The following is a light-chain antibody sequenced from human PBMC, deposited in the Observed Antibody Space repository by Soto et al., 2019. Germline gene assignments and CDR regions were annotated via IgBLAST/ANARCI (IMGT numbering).Light chain of an antibody. CDR1: SSDVGSNP. Sequence: QSVLTQPPPASGSPGQSVTISCPGTSSDVGSNPVSWFQHLPGTAPKLLISNNNQRPSGVPDRFSGSESGTSASLAISGLQSDDEADYYCAAWDDSLGSYVFGSGTKVTVL. CDR3: AAWDDSLGSYV. CDR2: NNN. J-gene: IGLJ1*01. V-gene: IGLV1-44*01.